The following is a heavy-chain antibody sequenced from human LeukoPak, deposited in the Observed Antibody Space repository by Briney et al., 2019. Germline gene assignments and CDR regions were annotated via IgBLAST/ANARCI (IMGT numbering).Heavy chain of an antibody. CDR1: GFTFSSYA. CDR3: AKHGDSSGWYRDDY. D-gene: IGHD6-19*01. Sequence: PGGSLRLSCAASGFTFSSYAMSWVRQAPGKGLEWVSAISGSGGSTYYADSVKGRFTISRDNSKNTLYLQMNSLRAEDTAVYYCAKHGDSSGWYRDDYWGQGTLVTVSS. CDR2: ISGSGGST. J-gene: IGHJ4*02. V-gene: IGHV3-23*01.